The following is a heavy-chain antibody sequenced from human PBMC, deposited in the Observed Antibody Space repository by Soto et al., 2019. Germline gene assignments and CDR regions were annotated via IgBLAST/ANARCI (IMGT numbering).Heavy chain of an antibody. J-gene: IGHJ4*02. CDR1: GYTFTGYY. CDR2: INPNSGGT. V-gene: IGHV1-2*02. CDR3: ARVKWFGDKNPKIRSFWIDY. D-gene: IGHD3-10*01. Sequence: ASVKVSCKASGYTFTGYYMHWVRQAPGQGLEWMGWINPNSGGTNYAQKFQGRVTMTRDTSISTAYMELSRLRSDDTAVYYCARVKWFGDKNPKIRSFWIDYWGQGTLVTVSS.